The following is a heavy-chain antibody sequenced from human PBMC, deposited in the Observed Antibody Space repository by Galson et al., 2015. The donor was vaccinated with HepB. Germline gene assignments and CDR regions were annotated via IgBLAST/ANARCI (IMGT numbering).Heavy chain of an antibody. CDR3: ARVLGDYYYYYGIDV. CDR2: IKQDGSEK. Sequence: SLRLSCAASGFTFSSYWMSWVRQAPGKGLEWVANIKQDGSEKYYVDSVKGRFTISRDNAKNSLYLQMNSLRAEDTAVYYCARVLGDYYYYYGIDVWGQGTTVAVAS. D-gene: IGHD3-3*02. CDR1: GFTFSSYW. V-gene: IGHV3-7*03. J-gene: IGHJ6*02.